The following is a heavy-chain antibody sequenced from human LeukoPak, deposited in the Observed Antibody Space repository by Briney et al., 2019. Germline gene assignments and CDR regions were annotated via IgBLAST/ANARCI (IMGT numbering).Heavy chain of an antibody. Sequence: SETLSLTCTVSGGSISSSSYYWGWIRQPPGKGLEWIGSIYYSGSTYYNPSLKSRVTISVDTSKNQFSLKLSSVTAADTAVYYCASIIAAAGLPSAPHDDWFDPWGQGTLVTVSS. D-gene: IGHD6-13*01. CDR1: GGSISSSSYY. J-gene: IGHJ5*02. CDR2: IYYSGST. V-gene: IGHV4-39*07. CDR3: ASIIAAAGLPSAPHDDWFDP.